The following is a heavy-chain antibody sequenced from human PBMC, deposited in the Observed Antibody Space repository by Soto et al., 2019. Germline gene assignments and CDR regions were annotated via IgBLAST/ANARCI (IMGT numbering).Heavy chain of an antibody. CDR1: GYTFTGYY. CDR2: INPNSGGT. J-gene: IGHJ5*02. Sequence: ASVKVSCKASGYTFTGYYMHWVRQAPGQGLEWMGWINPNSGGTNYAQKFQGRVTMTRDTSISTAYMELSRLRSDDRAVYYCARDRRRYSSGWYVNWFDPWGQGTLVTVSS. V-gene: IGHV1-2*02. CDR3: ARDRRRYSSGWYVNWFDP. D-gene: IGHD6-19*01.